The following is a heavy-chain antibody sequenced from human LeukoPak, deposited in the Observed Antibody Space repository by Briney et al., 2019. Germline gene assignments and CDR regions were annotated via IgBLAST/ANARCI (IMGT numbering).Heavy chain of an antibody. CDR3: ARDEYNWFDP. J-gene: IGHJ5*02. CDR1: GGSISSYY. V-gene: IGHV4-59*01. Sequence: PSETLSLTCTVSGGSISSYYWSWIRQPPGKGLDWIWYIYYSGSTNYNPSLKSRVTISVDTSKNQFSLKLSSVTAADTAVYYCARDEYNWFDPWGQGTLVTVSS. CDR2: IYYSGST.